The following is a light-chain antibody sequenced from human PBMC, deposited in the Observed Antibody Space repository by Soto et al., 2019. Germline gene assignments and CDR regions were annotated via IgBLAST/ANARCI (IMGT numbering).Light chain of an antibody. CDR3: QQRVT. V-gene: IGKV3D-11*01. J-gene: IGKJ3*01. CDR2: DAS. Sequence: EIVLTQSPATLSLSPGERATLSCRASQGVSSYLAWYQQKPGQAPRLLIYDASNRATGIPARFSGSGPGTDFTLTISSLEPEDFAVYYCQQRVTFGPGTKVDIK. CDR1: QGVSSY.